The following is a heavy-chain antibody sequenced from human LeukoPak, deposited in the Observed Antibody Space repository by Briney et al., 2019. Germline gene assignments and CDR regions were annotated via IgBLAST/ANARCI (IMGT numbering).Heavy chain of an antibody. D-gene: IGHD3-22*01. V-gene: IGHV5-51*01. CDR2: IYPGDSDT. Sequence: GESLKISCKGSGYSFTSYWIGWVRQMPGKGLEWMGIIYPGDSDTRYSPSFQGQVTISADKSISTAYLQWSSLKASDTAMYYCARRVIVVANDAFDIWAKGQWSPSLQ. J-gene: IGHJ3*02. CDR3: ARRVIVVANDAFDI. CDR1: GYSFTSYW.